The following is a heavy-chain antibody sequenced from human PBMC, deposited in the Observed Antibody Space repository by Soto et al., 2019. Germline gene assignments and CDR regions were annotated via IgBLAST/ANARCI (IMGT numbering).Heavy chain of an antibody. CDR1: GFTFSSYA. V-gene: IGHV3-23*01. CDR3: ARDPELRKRLGNFDY. CDR2: ISIGGSS. D-gene: IGHD1-26*01. Sequence: EVQLLESGGGLAQPGGSLRLSCAASGFTFSSYAMSWVRQAPGKGLEWVSTISIGGSSYYADSVKGRFTISRDNSKNTLYLQMNSLRAEDTAVYYCARDPELRKRLGNFDYWGQGTLVTVSS. J-gene: IGHJ4*02.